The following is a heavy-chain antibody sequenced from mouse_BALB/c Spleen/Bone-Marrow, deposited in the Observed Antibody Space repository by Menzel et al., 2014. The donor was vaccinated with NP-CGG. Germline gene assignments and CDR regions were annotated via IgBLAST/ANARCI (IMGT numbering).Heavy chain of an antibody. J-gene: IGHJ3*01. D-gene: IGHD4-1*01. CDR3: ARWYNWDAFAY. CDR1: GYTFTDYA. CDR2: ISTYSGNT. V-gene: IGHV1-67*01. Sequence: QVQLQQPGPELVRPGVSVKISCKGSGYTFTDYATHWVKQSHAKSLEWIGVISTYSGNTIYNQKFKGKATMTVDKSSSTAYMELARLTSEDSAIYYCARWYNWDAFAYWGQGTLITVSA.